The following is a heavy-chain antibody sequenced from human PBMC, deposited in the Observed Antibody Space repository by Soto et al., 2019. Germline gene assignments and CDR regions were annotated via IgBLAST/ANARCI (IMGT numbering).Heavy chain of an antibody. D-gene: IGHD1-26*01. CDR2: ISVDGRTT. CDR1: GFTFSSHW. Sequence: WGSLRLSCAASGFTFSSHWMNWVRQAPGKGLVWVSRISVDGRTTSHADSVKGRFTISRDNAKNTLYLQMNSLRPEDTAVYYCTRDPYRRRRYYCECLGQWTLFSVSA. J-gene: IGHJ4*02. V-gene: IGHV3-74*01. CDR3: TRDPYRRRRYYCEC.